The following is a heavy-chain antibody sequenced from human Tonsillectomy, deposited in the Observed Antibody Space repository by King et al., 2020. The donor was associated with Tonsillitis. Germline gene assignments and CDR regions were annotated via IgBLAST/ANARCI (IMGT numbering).Heavy chain of an antibody. Sequence: VQLVESGGGVVQPGRSLRLSCAASGFTLSNYGMHWVRQAPGKGREWVALISYEGRNRFYADCGKGRFTISSDKSKNTLYLQMNSLRAEDTAIYFCARESDIGYGSGSYSISYYYGMDVWGQGTTVTVSS. CDR1: GFTLSNYG. V-gene: IGHV3-30*04. CDR2: ISYEGRNR. J-gene: IGHJ6*02. D-gene: IGHD3-10*01. CDR3: ARESDIGYGSGSYSISYYYGMDV.